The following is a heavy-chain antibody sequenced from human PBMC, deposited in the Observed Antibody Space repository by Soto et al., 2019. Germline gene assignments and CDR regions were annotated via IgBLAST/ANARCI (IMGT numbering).Heavy chain of an antibody. J-gene: IGHJ1*01. V-gene: IGHV4-31*03. D-gene: IGHD3-22*01. CDR1: GGSISSGGYY. Sequence: QVQLQESGPGLVKPSQTLSLTCTVSGGSISSGGYYWSWIRQHPWKGLEWIGYIYYSGSTYYNPSLKSRVTISVDTSKIQFTVKPSSVTDADTAVYYCARVCGWGYYPECFQHWGQGTLVTVSS. CDR3: ARVCGWGYYPECFQH. CDR2: IYYSGST.